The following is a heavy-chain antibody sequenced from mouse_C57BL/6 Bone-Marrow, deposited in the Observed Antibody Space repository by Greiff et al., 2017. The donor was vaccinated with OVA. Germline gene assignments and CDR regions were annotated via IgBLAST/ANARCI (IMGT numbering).Heavy chain of an antibody. J-gene: IGHJ1*03. D-gene: IGHD2-14*01. Sequence: VQLQESGPGLVQPSQSLSITCTVSGFSLTSYGVHWVRQSPGKGLEWLGVIWRGGSTDYNAAFMSRLSITKDNSKSQVFFKMNSLQADDTAIYYCAKKGGYCGPWYFDVWGTGTTVTVSS. CDR3: AKKGGYCGPWYFDV. V-gene: IGHV2-5*01. CDR1: GFSLTSYG. CDR2: IWRGGST.